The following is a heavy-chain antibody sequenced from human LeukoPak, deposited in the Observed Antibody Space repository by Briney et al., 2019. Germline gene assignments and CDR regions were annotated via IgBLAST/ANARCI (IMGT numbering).Heavy chain of an antibody. Sequence: GASVKVSCKASGYTFSGYYMHWVRQAPGQGLEWMGWISPNSGGTNYAQKFQGRVTMTRDTSINTAYMELSRLRSDDTAVYYCARDSTSSSWYRRGWFDPWGQGTLVTVSS. D-gene: IGHD6-13*01. CDR3: ARDSTSSSWYRRGWFDP. CDR1: GYTFSGYY. V-gene: IGHV1-2*02. J-gene: IGHJ5*02. CDR2: ISPNSGGT.